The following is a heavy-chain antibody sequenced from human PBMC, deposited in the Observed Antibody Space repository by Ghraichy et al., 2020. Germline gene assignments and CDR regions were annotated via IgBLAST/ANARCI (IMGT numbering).Heavy chain of an antibody. CDR1: VGSFNSRH. D-gene: IGHD3-9*01. Sequence: SETLSLTCAVYVGSFNSRHWSWIRQPQGKGLQWIGEINHSGSTNYNPSLKSRVTISVDTSKNQFSLKLSSMTAADTAVYYCARGSPYYDVLTGYYFQPRAFDIWGQGTMVTVSS. CDR2: INHSGST. V-gene: IGHV4-34*01. J-gene: IGHJ3*02. CDR3: ARGSPYYDVLTGYYFQPRAFDI.